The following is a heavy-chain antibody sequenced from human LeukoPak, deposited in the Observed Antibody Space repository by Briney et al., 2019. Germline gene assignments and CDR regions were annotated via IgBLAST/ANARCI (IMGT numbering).Heavy chain of an antibody. V-gene: IGHV1-18*01. D-gene: IGHD6-19*01. J-gene: IGHJ6*03. CDR2: ISAYNGNT. CDR3: ARDDHSSGLYYYYMDV. Sequence: GASVKVSCKASGYTFTSYGISWVRQAPGQGLEWMGWISAYNGNTNYAQKLQGRVTMTTDTSTSTAYMELRSLRSDDTAVYYCARDDHSSGLYYYYMDVWGKGTTVTISS. CDR1: GYTFTSYG.